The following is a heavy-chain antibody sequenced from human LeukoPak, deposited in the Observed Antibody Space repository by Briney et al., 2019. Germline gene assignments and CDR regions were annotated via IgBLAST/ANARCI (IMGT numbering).Heavy chain of an antibody. J-gene: IGHJ4*02. Sequence: QPGGSLRLSCAASGFTFSSYAMSWVCQAPGKGLEWVSAISGSGGSTYYADSVKGRFTISRDNSKNTLYLQMNSLRAEDTAVYYCAKSPGVSIAAAGTGMFDYWGQGTLVTVSS. CDR2: ISGSGGST. V-gene: IGHV3-23*01. D-gene: IGHD6-13*01. CDR3: AKSPGVSIAAAGTGMFDY. CDR1: GFTFSSYA.